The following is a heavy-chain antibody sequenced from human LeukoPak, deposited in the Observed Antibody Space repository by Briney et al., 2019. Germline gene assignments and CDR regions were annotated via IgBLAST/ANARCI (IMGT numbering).Heavy chain of an antibody. CDR3: ARAYSTSSGEYYFDY. CDR2: IIPILGIA. V-gene: IGHV1-69*04. Sequence: SVTVSCKASGGTFSTFAISWVRQAPGQGLEWMGRIIPILGIASYAQKFQGRVAITADKSTSTAYMELSSRRPEDTAVYYCARAYSTSSGEYYFDYWGQGTLVTVSS. D-gene: IGHD6-6*01. CDR1: GGTFSTFA. J-gene: IGHJ4*02.